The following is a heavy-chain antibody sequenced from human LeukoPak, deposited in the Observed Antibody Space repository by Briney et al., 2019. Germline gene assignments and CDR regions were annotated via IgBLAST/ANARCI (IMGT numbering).Heavy chain of an antibody. J-gene: IGHJ5*02. D-gene: IGHD6-6*01. V-gene: IGHV1-8*01. CDR3: ARNRGSSWSTYNWFDP. Sequence: ASVKVSCKASGYTFTSYDINWVRQATGQGLEWMGWMNPNSGNTGYAQKFQGRVTMTTDTSTSTAYMELRSLRSDDTAVYYCARNRGSSWSTYNWFDPWGQGTLVTVSS. CDR2: MNPNSGNT. CDR1: GYTFTSYD.